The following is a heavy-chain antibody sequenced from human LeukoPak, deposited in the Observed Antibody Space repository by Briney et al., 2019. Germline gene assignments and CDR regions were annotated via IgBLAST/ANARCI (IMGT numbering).Heavy chain of an antibody. J-gene: IGHJ5*02. CDR2: IDSDGSST. CDR3: SRGDCTSTTCHNWFDP. D-gene: IGHD2-2*01. Sequence: GGSLRLSCAASGFPFSRYWMHWVRQAPGTGLVRVSRIDSDGSSTDYADSVKGRFTISRDNAKNTLYLQMNSLRADDTAVYYCSRGDCTSTTCHNWFDPWGQGTLVTVSS. V-gene: IGHV3-74*01. CDR1: GFPFSRYW.